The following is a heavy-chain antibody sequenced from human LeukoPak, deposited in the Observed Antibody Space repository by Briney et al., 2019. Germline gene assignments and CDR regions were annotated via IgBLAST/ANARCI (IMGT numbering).Heavy chain of an antibody. CDR2: INPNSGGT. CDR3: ARDYYDSSGYYSDY. Sequence: ASVKVSSKASGYTFTGYYMHWVRQAPGQGLEWMGWINPNSGGTNYAQKFQGRVTMTRDTSISTAYMELSRLRSDDTAVYYCARDYYDSSGYYSDYWGQGTLVTVSS. CDR1: GYTFTGYY. V-gene: IGHV1-2*02. J-gene: IGHJ4*02. D-gene: IGHD3-22*01.